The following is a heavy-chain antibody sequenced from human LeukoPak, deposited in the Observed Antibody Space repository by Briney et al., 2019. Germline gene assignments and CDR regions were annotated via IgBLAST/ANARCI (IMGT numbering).Heavy chain of an antibody. J-gene: IGHJ5*02. Sequence: GGSLRLSCAASGFTFSSFAMSWVRQAPGKGLEWVSALSGSGDNTFYADSVKGRFTVSRDNSKNTLYLQMNSLRAEDTAIYYCAKDTELLFGWFDPWGQGTLVSVSS. CDR2: LSGSGDNT. CDR1: GFTFSSFA. CDR3: AKDTELLFGWFDP. D-gene: IGHD2-2*01. V-gene: IGHV3-23*01.